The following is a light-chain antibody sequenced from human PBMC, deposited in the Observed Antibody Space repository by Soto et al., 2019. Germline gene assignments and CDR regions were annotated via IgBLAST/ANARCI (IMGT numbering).Light chain of an antibody. CDR2: DTS. V-gene: IGKV3-15*01. J-gene: IGKJ1*01. CDR1: QFVSSR. Sequence: DIVVTQSPATLSASPGERVTLSCRASQFVSSRLAWYQQRPGQVPRLLIYDTSTRAPGIPARFSGCGSGTEFTLTISSLQSEDFAVYYCQEYIQWPPGMFGPGTKVDIK. CDR3: QEYIQWPPGM.